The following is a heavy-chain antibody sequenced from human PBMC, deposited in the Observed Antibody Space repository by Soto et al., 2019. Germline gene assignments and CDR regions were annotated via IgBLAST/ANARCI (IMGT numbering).Heavy chain of an antibody. CDR2: ISGSGGST. Sequence: PGGSLRLSCAASGFTFSSYAMSWVRQAPGKGVEWVSAISGSGGSTYYADSVKGRFTIYRDNSKNTLYLQMNRLRAEDTAVYYCAKITGPGYSYGPPDYWGQGTLVTVSS. CDR3: AKITGPGYSYGPPDY. V-gene: IGHV3-23*01. D-gene: IGHD5-18*01. CDR1: GFTFSSYA. J-gene: IGHJ4*02.